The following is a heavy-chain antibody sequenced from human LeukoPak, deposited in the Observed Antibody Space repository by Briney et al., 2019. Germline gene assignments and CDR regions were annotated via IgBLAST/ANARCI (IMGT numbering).Heavy chain of an antibody. CDR2: INPNSGGT. V-gene: IGHV1-2*06. CDR3: ARDYYYGSVSNWFDP. J-gene: IGHJ5*02. D-gene: IGHD3-10*01. Sequence: ASVKVSCKASGYTFTGYYMHWVRQAPGRGLEWMGRINPNSGGTNYAQKFQGRVTMTRDTSISTAYMELSRLRSDDTAVYYRARDYYYGSVSNWFDPWGQGTLVTVSS. CDR1: GYTFTGYY.